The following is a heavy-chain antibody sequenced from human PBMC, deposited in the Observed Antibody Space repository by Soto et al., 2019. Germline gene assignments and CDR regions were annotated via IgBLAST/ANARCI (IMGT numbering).Heavy chain of an antibody. V-gene: IGHV1-8*02. J-gene: IGHJ4*02. D-gene: IGHD3-9*01. Sequence: PSVKIYFESSGYTFTGYITVCAVPDTGQGLEWMGWMNPNSGNTGYAQKFQGRVTMTRNTSISTAYMELSSLRSEDTAVYYCARGDPYYDIFTLPTHWGQGTLDTVSS. CDR1: GYTFTGYI. CDR2: MNPNSGNT. CDR3: ARGDPYYDIFTLPTH.